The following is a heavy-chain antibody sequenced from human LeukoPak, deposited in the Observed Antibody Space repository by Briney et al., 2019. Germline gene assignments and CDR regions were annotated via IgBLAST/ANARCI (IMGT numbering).Heavy chain of an antibody. CDR3: AREGEDSEDTNWFDP. V-gene: IGHV1-2*02. CDR1: GYTFTGYY. Sequence: RASVKVSCKASGYTFTGYYMHWVRQAPGQGLEWMGWINPNSGGTNYAQNFQGRVTMTRDTSISTAYMELSRLRSDDTAVYYCAREGEDSEDTNWFDPWGQGTLVTVSS. CDR2: INPNSGGT. D-gene: IGHD3-10*01. J-gene: IGHJ5*02.